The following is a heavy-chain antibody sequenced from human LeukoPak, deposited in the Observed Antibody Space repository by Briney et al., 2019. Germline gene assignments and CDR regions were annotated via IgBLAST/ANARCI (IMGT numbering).Heavy chain of an antibody. Sequence: GGSLRLSCAASGFTFSSYVMSWVRQAPGKGLEWVSGISGSGGSTYYADSVKGRFTISRDNTKNTLYLQMNSLRAEDTAVYYCVRVTHSSYSYGYGHGDYWGQGTLVTVSS. J-gene: IGHJ4*02. D-gene: IGHD5-18*01. CDR1: GFTFSSYV. CDR3: VRVTHSSYSYGYGHGDY. V-gene: IGHV3-23*01. CDR2: ISGSGGST.